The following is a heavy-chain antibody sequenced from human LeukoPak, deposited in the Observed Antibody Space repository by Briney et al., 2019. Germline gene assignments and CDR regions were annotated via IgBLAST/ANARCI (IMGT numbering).Heavy chain of an antibody. CDR3: ARSGREATEIDY. Sequence: SQTLSLTCTVSGGSISSGGYYWSWIRQHPGKGLEWIGYIYYSGSTYYNPSLKSRVTISVDTSKNQFSLKLSSVTAADTAVYYCARSGREATEIDYWGQGTQVTVSS. J-gene: IGHJ4*02. V-gene: IGHV4-31*03. CDR1: GGSISSGGYY. CDR2: IYYSGST. D-gene: IGHD1-1*01.